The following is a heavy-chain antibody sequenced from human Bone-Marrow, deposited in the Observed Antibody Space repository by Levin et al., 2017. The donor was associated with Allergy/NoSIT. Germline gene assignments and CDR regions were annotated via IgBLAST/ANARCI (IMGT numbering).Heavy chain of an antibody. J-gene: IGHJ4*02. CDR2: ISYDGNDQ. D-gene: IGHD3-16*01. CDR1: GFTFGNFG. Sequence: GGSLRLSCEVSGFTFGNFGMHWVRQAPGKGLDWVALISYDGNDQYYADSVKGRFTISRDNSRNTLYLQMNSLRVEDTALYYCTKVGADTTIDHWGQGTLVTVSS. CDR3: TKVGADTTIDH. V-gene: IGHV3-30*02.